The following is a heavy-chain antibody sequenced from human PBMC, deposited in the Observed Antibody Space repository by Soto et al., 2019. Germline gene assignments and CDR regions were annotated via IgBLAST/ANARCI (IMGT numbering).Heavy chain of an antibody. CDR1: GFSLSTSGVG. CDR2: IYWDDDK. Sequence: QITLKESGPTLMKPTQTLTLTCTFSGFSLSTSGVGVGWLRQPPGKALEWLALIYWDDDKRYSPSLKSSLTITTDTSKSQLVLTMTNMDTVDTATYYCAHLDLSFLNFDYWGQGTLVTVSS. V-gene: IGHV2-5*02. CDR3: AHLDLSFLNFDY. J-gene: IGHJ4*02. D-gene: IGHD1-1*01.